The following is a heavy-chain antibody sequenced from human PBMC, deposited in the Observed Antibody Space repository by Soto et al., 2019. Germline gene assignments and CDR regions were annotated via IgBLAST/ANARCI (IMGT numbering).Heavy chain of an antibody. CDR3: TRARYGDHFDS. J-gene: IGHJ4*02. CDR1: GGSISRYY. Sequence: PSETLSLTCTVSGGSISRYYWSWIRQPPGKGLEWIGYIYYSGSTNCNPSLRSRVTISIDTSSNQFSLNLASVTAADAAVYYCTRARYGDHFDSWGQGTLVTVSS. V-gene: IGHV4-59*01. CDR2: IYYSGST. D-gene: IGHD4-17*01.